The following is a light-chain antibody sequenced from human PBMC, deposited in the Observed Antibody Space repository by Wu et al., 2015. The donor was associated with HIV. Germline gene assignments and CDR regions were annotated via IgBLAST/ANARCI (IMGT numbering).Light chain of an antibody. CDR3: QQYESRPRT. CDR2: DTS. J-gene: IGKJ1*01. V-gene: IGKV3-15*01. CDR1: QNVITN. Sequence: EIVMTQSPVTLSVSPGERVTLSCRASQNVITNLAWYQQKFGQPPRLLFFDTSTRALGIPARFSGSGFGTEFTLTINNIESEDFGVYYCQQYESRPRTFGRRDRRLRSN.